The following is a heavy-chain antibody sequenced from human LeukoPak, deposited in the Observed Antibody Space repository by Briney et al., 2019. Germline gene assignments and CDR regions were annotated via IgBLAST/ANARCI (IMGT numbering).Heavy chain of an antibody. CDR3: AAEGRPTVVTFRKGAVDL. V-gene: IGHV1-58*01. CDR2: IVVGSGNT. J-gene: IGHJ3*01. CDR1: GFTFTSSA. Sequence: SVKVSCKASGFTFTSSAVQWVRQARGQRLEWIGWIVVGSGNTNYAQKFQERVTITRDMSTSTVYMKLSSLRSEDTAVYYCAAEGRPTVVTFRKGAVDLWGQGTMVTVSS. D-gene: IGHD4-23*01.